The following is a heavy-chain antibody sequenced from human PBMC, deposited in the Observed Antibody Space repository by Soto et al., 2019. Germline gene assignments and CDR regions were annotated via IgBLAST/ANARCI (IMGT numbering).Heavy chain of an antibody. CDR2: IRSKAYGGTT. CDR1: GFTFGDYA. Sequence: SLRLSCTASGFTFGDYAMSWVRQAPGKGLECVGFIRSKAYGGTTEYAASVKGRFTISRDDSKSIAYLQMNSLKTEDTAVYYCTRDPGYYGSGSFHYYGMDVWGQGTTVTVSS. CDR3: TRDPGYYGSGSFHYYGMDV. J-gene: IGHJ6*02. V-gene: IGHV3-49*04. D-gene: IGHD3-10*01.